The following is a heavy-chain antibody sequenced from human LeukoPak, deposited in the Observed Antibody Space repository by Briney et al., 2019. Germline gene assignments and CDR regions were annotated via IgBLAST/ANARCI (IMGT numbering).Heavy chain of an antibody. CDR2: INPNSGGT. CDR3: ARDLAADYYGDAFDI. D-gene: IGHD1-26*01. CDR1: GYTFIGYY. J-gene: IGHJ3*02. Sequence: ASVKVSCKASGYTFIGYYMHWVRQAPGQGLEWMGWINPNSGGTDYAQKFQGRVTMTRDTSISTAYMELSRLRSDDTAVYYCARDLAADYYGDAFDIWGQGTVVTVPS. V-gene: IGHV1-2*02.